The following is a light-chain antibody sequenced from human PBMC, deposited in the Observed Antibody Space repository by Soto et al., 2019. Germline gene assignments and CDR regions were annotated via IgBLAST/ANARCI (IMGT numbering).Light chain of an antibody. V-gene: IGKV3-20*01. CDR1: QSVSSNY. J-gene: IGKJ2*01. Sequence: EIVLTQSPGTLYLSPGERATLSCRASQSVSSNYLAWYQQKRGQAPRLLIYAASARATGIPDRFSGIGSGTDFTLTISRLEPEDFAVYFCQLYGSSPPRYTFAQGTKLEIK. CDR2: AAS. CDR3: QLYGSSPPRYT.